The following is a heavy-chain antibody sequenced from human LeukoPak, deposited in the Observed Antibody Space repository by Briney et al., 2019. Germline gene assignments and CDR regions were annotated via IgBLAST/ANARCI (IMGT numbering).Heavy chain of an antibody. J-gene: IGHJ4*02. D-gene: IGHD1-7*01. CDR1: GLTFSRYN. Sequence: GGSLRLSCAASGLTFSRYNVNWVRQAPGKGLEWVSSIGTSSNNIYYTDSVKDRFTISRDNAKNSLYLQVDSLRVEDTAVYFCASGTVGNYALDYWGQGTLVTVSS. CDR2: IGTSSNNI. CDR3: ASGTVGNYALDY. V-gene: IGHV3-21*01.